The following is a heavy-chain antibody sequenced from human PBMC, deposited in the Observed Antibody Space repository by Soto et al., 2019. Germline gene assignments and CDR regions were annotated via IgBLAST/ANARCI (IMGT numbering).Heavy chain of an antibody. CDR3: AKRKYDYVWGRYGLDY. CDR2: ISGSGGST. V-gene: IGHV3-23*01. CDR1: GFTFSSYA. D-gene: IGHD3-16*01. Sequence: EVQLLESGGGLVQPGGSLRLSCAASGFTFSSYAMSWVRQAPGKGLEWVSAISGSGGSTYYADSVKGRFTISRDNSKNSLYLQMNSLRAEDTAVYYCAKRKYDYVWGRYGLDYWGQGTLVTVSS. J-gene: IGHJ4*02.